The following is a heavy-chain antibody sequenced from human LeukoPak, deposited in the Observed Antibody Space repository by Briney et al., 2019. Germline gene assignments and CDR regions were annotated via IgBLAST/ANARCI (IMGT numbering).Heavy chain of an antibody. CDR1: GGSISSGGYY. V-gene: IGHV4-30-2*01. J-gene: IGHJ4*02. CDR2: IYHSGST. CDR3: ARAVGNYYGSGSYYFDY. D-gene: IGHD3-10*01. Sequence: SQTLSLTCAVSGGSISSGGYYWSWIRQPPGKGLEWIGYIYHSGSTYYNPSLKSRVTISVDRSKNQFSLKLSSVAAADTAVYYCARAVGNYYGSGSYYFDYWGQGNLVTVSS.